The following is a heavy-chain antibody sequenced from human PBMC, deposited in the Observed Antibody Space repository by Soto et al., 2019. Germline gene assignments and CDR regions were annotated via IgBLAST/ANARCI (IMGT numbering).Heavy chain of an antibody. Sequence: ASVKVSCKASGYTFTSYYMHWVRQAPGQGLEWMGMINPSGGSTSYAQKFQGRVTMTRDTSMSTAYMELSSLRSDDTAVYYCARPRGYCSSTSCEVGIYYFDYWGQGTLVTVSS. D-gene: IGHD2-2*01. CDR2: INPSGGST. CDR1: GYTFTSYY. CDR3: ARPRGYCSSTSCEVGIYYFDY. V-gene: IGHV1-46*01. J-gene: IGHJ4*02.